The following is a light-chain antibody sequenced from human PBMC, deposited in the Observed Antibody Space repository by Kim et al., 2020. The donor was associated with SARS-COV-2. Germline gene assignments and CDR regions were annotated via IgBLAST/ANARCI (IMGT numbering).Light chain of an antibody. CDR2: KAS. V-gene: IGKV1-5*03. CDR3: QQYDVHPET. Sequence: ASVGDRVTISCRASQSIHIWLAWFQQKPGKAPRVLMYKASALESGVPSRFIGSGFGTEFTLTISSLQPDDSATYYCQQYDVHPETFGQGTKVDIK. J-gene: IGKJ1*01. CDR1: QSIHIW.